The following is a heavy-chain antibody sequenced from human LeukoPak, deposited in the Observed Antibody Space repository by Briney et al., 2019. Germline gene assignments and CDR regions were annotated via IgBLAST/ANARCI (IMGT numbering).Heavy chain of an antibody. J-gene: IGHJ5*02. CDR2: IYPGDLDT. D-gene: IGHD6-13*01. CDR1: GYSFTSYR. Sequence: GGSLKISCKGSGYSFTSYRIGWVPQMPGKGLGGMGIIYPGDLDTRYSPSFQGQVTILADKSISTAYLQWSSLKASDTAMYYCATGYSSSWYPDGFDPWGQGTLVTVSS. V-gene: IGHV5-51*01. CDR3: ATGYSSSWYPDGFDP.